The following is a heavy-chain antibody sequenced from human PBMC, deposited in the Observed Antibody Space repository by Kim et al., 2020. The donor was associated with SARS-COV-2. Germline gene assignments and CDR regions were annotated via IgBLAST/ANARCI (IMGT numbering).Heavy chain of an antibody. CDR3: AKMKGQEPTNYAMDV. CDR2: ITGSGGSI. Sequence: GGSLRLSCTASGLTFRNFAMSWVRQAPGKGLDWVSGITGSGGSIYQAESVKGRFIISRDNSKNTLYLQLNSLRAEDTATYYWAKMKGQEPTNYAMDVWGQGTTVTVSS. CDR1: GLTFRNFA. D-gene: IGHD3-16*01. J-gene: IGHJ6*02. V-gene: IGHV3-23*01.